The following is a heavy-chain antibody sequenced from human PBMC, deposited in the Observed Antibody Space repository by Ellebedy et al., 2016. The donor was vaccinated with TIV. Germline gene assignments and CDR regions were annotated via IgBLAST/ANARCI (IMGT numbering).Heavy chain of an antibody. CDR1: GFTDSNNY. Sequence: GESLKISCAASGFTDSNNYMSWVRQAPGKGLEWVSVIYSGGNTFYAESVKGRFTISRDSSQNTLYLQMDSLRAEDTAVYYCASSPSQGYWGQGTLVTVSS. J-gene: IGHJ4*02. CDR3: ASSPSQGY. V-gene: IGHV3-53*01. CDR2: IYSGGNT.